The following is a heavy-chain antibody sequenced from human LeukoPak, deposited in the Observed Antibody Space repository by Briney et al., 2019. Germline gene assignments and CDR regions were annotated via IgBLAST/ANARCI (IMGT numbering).Heavy chain of an antibody. D-gene: IGHD6-13*01. CDR2: IYTSGST. V-gene: IGHV4-61*02. J-gene: IGHJ3*02. CDR3: ARVGYSSSWYYDAFDI. Sequence: SETLSLTCTVSGGPISSGSYYWSWIRQPAGKGLEWIGRIYTSGSTNYNPSLKSRVTMSVDTSKNQFSLKLSSVTAADTAVYYCARVGYSSSWYYDAFDIWGQGTMVTVSS. CDR1: GGPISSGSYY.